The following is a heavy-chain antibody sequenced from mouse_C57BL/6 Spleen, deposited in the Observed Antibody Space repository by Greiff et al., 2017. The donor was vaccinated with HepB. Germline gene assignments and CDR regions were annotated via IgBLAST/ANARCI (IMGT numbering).Heavy chain of an antibody. CDR1: GYTFTSYW. D-gene: IGHD1-1*01. V-gene: IGHV1-64*01. Sequence: VQLQQSGAELVKPGASVKLSCKASGYTFTSYWMHWVKQRPGQGLEWIGMIHPNSGSTNYNEKFKSKATLTVDKSSSTAYMQLSSLLSEDAAVYYCDRRKYGSSYCWYFDVWGTGTTVTVSS. J-gene: IGHJ1*03. CDR2: IHPNSGST. CDR3: DRRKYGSSYCWYFDV.